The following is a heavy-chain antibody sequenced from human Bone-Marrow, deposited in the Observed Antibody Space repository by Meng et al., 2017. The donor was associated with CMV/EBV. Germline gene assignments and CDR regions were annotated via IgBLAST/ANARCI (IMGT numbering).Heavy chain of an antibody. CDR3: AREPKIGLGSGYYFPSYYYYGMDV. CDR2: IYYSGST. D-gene: IGHD3-22*01. V-gene: IGHV4-61*01. Sequence: SETLSLTCTVSGGSVSSGSYYWSWIRQPPGKGLEWIGYIYYSGSTNYNPSLKSRVTISVDTSKNQFSLKLSSVTAADTAVYYCAREPKIGLGSGYYFPSYYYYGMDVWGQGTTVTVSS. CDR1: GGSVSSGSYY. J-gene: IGHJ6*02.